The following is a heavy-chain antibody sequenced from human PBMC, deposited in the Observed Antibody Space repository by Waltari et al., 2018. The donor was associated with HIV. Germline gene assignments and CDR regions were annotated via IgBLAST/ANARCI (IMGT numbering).Heavy chain of an antibody. CDR3: AKGCGSGYYYYGMDV. Sequence: EVQLLESGGGLVQPGGSLRLSCAASGFTFSSYAMSWVRQAPGKGLEWVSAISGSGGSTYYTDSVKGRFTISRDNSKNTLYLQMNSLRAEDTAVYYCAKGCGSGYYYYGMDVWGQGTTVTVSS. CDR1: GFTFSSYA. CDR2: ISGSGGST. V-gene: IGHV3-23*01. J-gene: IGHJ6*02. D-gene: IGHD2-21*01.